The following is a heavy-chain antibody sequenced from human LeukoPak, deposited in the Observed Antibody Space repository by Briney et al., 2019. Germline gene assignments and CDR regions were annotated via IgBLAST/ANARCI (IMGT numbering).Heavy chain of an antibody. V-gene: IGHV1-18*01. CDR3: ARDNTMVRGVIDWFDP. D-gene: IGHD3-10*01. J-gene: IGHJ5*02. CDR2: ISTYNGNT. CDR1: GYTFTSYG. Sequence: ASVKVSCKASGYTFTSYGISWVRQAPGQGLEWMRWISTYNGNTNYAQKFQGRVTMTTDTSTSTAHMELRSLRSDDTAVYYCARDNTMVRGVIDWFDPWGQGTLVTVSS.